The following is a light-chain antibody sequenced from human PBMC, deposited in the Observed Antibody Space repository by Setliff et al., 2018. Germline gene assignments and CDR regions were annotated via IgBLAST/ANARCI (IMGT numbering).Light chain of an antibody. CDR2: TNN. Sequence: QSVLTQPPSVSGAPGQRVSISCTGIGAGVGVHWYQQLPRTAPKLLISTNNNRASGVPDRFSGSRSGTSASLVITCPQAEDEADYYCQSYSGGRGGYVFGGGTKVTVL. J-gene: IGLJ1*01. CDR3: QSYSGGRGGYV. CDR1: GAGVG. V-gene: IGLV1-40*01.